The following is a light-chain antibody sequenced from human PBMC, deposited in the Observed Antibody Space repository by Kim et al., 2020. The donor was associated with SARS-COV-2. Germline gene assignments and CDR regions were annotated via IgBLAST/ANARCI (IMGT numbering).Light chain of an antibody. Sequence: DIQMTQSPSTLSASVGDRVTITCRASQNINNWLAWYQQKPGKAPNLLIYKASSLESGVPSKFSGSGSGTEFTLTISSLQPDDFATYYCQQYDSYPLTFGGGTKVDI. CDR1: QNINNW. CDR3: QQYDSYPLT. J-gene: IGKJ4*02. CDR2: KAS. V-gene: IGKV1-5*03.